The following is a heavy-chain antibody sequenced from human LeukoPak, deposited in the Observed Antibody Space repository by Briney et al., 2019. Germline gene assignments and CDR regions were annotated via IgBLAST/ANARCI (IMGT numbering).Heavy chain of an antibody. J-gene: IGHJ4*02. CDR1: GFTFSTYD. D-gene: IGHD2-21*01. V-gene: IGHV3-30*18. CDR3: AKEFNRGLPDY. Sequence: GGSLRLSCAVSGFTFSTYDMNWVRQAPGKGLEWVAVISYDGSNEYYADSVKGRFTISRDDSKNTLYLQMSSLRAEDTAVYYCAKEFNRGLPDYWGQGTLVTVPS. CDR2: ISYDGSNE.